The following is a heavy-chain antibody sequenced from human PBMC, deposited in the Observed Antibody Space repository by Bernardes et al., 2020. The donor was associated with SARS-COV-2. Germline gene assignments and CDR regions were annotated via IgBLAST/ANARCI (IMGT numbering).Heavy chain of an antibody. D-gene: IGHD3-3*01. CDR3: ARVAPDFWSGYYTLSGDYYYMDV. CDR1: GFTFSSYS. V-gene: IGHV3-48*04. CDR2: ISSSSSTI. J-gene: IGHJ6*03. Sequence: SLRLSCAASGFTFSSYSMNWVRQAPGKGLEWVSYISSSSSTIYYADSVKGRFTISRDNAKNSLYLQMNSLRAEDTAVYYCARVAPDFWSGYYTLSGDYYYMDVWGKGTTVTVSS.